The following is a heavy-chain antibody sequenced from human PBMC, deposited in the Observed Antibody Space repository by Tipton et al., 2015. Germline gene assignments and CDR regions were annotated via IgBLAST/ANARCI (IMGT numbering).Heavy chain of an antibody. V-gene: IGHV4-59*01. CDR1: SGSISRSY. CDR3: ARFRYYGSGTERGYFHGLDI. D-gene: IGHD3-10*01. CDR2: IFYDGST. J-gene: IGHJ6*02. Sequence: TLSLTCTVSSGSISRSYWSWIRQPPGKGLEWIGYIFYDGSTNYNPSLKSRLTISVDTSKSQFFLKLNSVTAADTAVYYCARFRYYGSGTERGYFHGLDIWGQGTTVTVSS.